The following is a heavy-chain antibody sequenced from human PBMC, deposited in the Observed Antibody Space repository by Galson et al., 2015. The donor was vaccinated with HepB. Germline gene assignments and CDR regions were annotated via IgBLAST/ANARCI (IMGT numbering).Heavy chain of an antibody. Sequence: SVKVSCKASGGTFSSYAISWVRQAPGQGLEWMGGIIPIFGTANYAQKFQGRVTITADESTSTAYMELSSLRSEDAAVYYCASRGGGYDYIWGSYRHLYYYMDVWGKGTTVTVSS. CDR2: IIPIFGTA. CDR3: ASRGGGYDYIWGSYRHLYYYMDV. J-gene: IGHJ6*03. V-gene: IGHV1-69*13. CDR1: GGTFSSYA. D-gene: IGHD3-16*02.